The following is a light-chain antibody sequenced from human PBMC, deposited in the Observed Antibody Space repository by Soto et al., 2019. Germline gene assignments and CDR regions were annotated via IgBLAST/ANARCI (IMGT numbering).Light chain of an antibody. V-gene: IGLV2-14*03. Sequence: QSALTQPASVSGSPGQSITISCTGTSSDVGGYNYVSWYQHHPDKAPKLMIYDVNNRPSGVSNRFSGSKSGNTASLTISGLQADDEAAYYCSSYTSSSTRLVFGGGTQLTVL. CDR1: SSDVGGYNY. CDR2: DVN. J-gene: IGLJ2*01. CDR3: SSYTSSSTRLV.